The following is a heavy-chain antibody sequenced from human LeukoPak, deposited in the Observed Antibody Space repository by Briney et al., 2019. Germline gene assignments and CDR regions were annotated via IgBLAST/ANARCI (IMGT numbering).Heavy chain of an antibody. D-gene: IGHD4-17*01. CDR2: IYHSGST. CDR3: ARTIDYGDYVWFDP. V-gene: IGHV4-39*07. CDR1: GGSISSSSYY. J-gene: IGHJ5*02. Sequence: SETLSLTCTVSGGSISSSSYYWGWIRQPPGKGLEWIGSIYHSGSTYYNPSLKSRVTISVDTSKNQFSLKLASVTAADTAVYYCARTIDYGDYVWFDPWGQGTLVTVSS.